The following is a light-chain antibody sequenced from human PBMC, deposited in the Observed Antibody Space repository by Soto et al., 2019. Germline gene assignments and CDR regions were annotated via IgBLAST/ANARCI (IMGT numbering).Light chain of an antibody. CDR1: QSLLYSNGYNY. CDR3: MQALQCRT. V-gene: IGKV2-28*01. CDR2: LGS. Sequence: DIVMTQSPLSLPVTPGEPASISCRSSQSLLYSNGYNYLDWYLQKPGQSPQLLIYLGSNRASGVPDRFSGSGSGSDFTLKISRVEAEEGGGYYCMQALQCRTFGKGTKEEI. J-gene: IGKJ1*01.